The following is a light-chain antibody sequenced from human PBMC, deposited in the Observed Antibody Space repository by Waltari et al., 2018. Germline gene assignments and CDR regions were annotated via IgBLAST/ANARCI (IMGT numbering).Light chain of an antibody. J-gene: IGKJ5*01. CDR2: AAS. CDR3: QQSYSTPQVT. CDR1: QSISSY. V-gene: IGKV1-39*01. Sequence: DIQMTQSPSSLSASVGDRVTITCRASQSISSYLNWYQQKPGKAPKLLIYAASSLQSGVPSRFSVSGSGTDFTLTISSLQPEDFATYYCQQSYSTPQVTFGQGTRLEIK.